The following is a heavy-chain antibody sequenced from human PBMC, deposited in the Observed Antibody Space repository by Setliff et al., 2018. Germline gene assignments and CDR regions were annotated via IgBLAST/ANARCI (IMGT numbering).Heavy chain of an antibody. CDR3: AAPTGYSSGWYDAFDI. Sequence: SVKVSCKASGYTFTAYYMHWVRQAPGQGLEWIGWIVVGSGNTNYAQKFQERVTITRDMSTSTAYMELSSLRSEDTAVYYCAAPTGYSSGWYDAFDIWGQGTMVTVSS. CDR2: IVVGSGNT. CDR1: GYTFTAYY. V-gene: IGHV1-58*02. D-gene: IGHD6-19*01. J-gene: IGHJ3*02.